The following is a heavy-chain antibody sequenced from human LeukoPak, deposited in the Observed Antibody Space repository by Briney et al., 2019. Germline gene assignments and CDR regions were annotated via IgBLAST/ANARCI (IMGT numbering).Heavy chain of an antibody. Sequence: SVKVSCKASGYTFTSYGISWVRQAPGQGLEWMGGIIPIFGTANYAQKFQGRVTITADESTSTAYMELSSLRSEDTAVYYCASPKEQLVPDEVNWFDPWGQGTLVTVSS. CDR1: GYTFTSYG. CDR2: IIPIFGTA. J-gene: IGHJ5*02. D-gene: IGHD6-13*01. V-gene: IGHV1-69*13. CDR3: ASPKEQLVPDEVNWFDP.